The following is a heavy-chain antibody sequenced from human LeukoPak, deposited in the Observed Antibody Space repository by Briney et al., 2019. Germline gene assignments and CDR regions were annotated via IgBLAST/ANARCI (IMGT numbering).Heavy chain of an antibody. V-gene: IGHV1-69*04. J-gene: IGHJ4*02. CDR1: GGTFISYA. CDR2: IIPILGIA. CDR3: ASYDSSGYYIDY. D-gene: IGHD3-22*01. Sequence: SVKVSCKASGGTFISYAISWVRQAPGQGLEWMGRIIPILGIANYAQKFQGRVTITADKSTSTAYIELSSLRSEDTAVYYCASYDSSGYYIDYWGQGTLVTVSS.